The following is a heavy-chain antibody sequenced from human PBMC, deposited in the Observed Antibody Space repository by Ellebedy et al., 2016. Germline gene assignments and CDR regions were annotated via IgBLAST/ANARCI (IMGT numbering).Heavy chain of an antibody. V-gene: IGHV3-49*03. CDR3: SRGRGNNYGYSDY. D-gene: IGHD5-18*01. CDR1: GFTFSYYA. Sequence: GGSLRLSCTTSGFTFSYYAITWFRQAPGKGLEWVGFINTKGIGETADYAASVNGRFSISGDASRGIVYLHMDDLKTEDTAVYYCSRGRGNNYGYSDYWGPGTLVTVSS. CDR2: INTKGIGETA. J-gene: IGHJ4*02.